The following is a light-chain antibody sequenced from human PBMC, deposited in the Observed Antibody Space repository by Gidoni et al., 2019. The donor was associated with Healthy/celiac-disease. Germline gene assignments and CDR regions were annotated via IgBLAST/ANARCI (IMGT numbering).Light chain of an antibody. Sequence: AIRMTQSPSSFSASTGDRVTITCRASQGISSYLAWYQQKPGKAPKLLIYASSTLQSGVPSRFSGSGSGTDFTLTISCLQSEDFATYYCQQYYSYGFTFGPXTKVDIK. V-gene: IGKV1-8*01. CDR2: ASS. CDR3: QQYYSYGFT. CDR1: QGISSY. J-gene: IGKJ3*01.